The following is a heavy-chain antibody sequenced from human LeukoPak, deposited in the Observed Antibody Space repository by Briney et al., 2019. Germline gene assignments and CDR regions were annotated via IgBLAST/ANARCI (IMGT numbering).Heavy chain of an antibody. V-gene: IGHV3-23*01. J-gene: IGHJ5*02. D-gene: IGHD3-10*01. Sequence: PGGSLRLSCAASGFTFSSYAMSWVRQAPGKGLEWVSAISGSGGSTYYADSVKGRFTISRDNSKNTLYLQMNGLRAEDTAVYYCAKDFIIRGITFGWFDPWGQGTLVTVAS. CDR2: ISGSGGST. CDR1: GFTFSSYA. CDR3: AKDFIIRGITFGWFDP.